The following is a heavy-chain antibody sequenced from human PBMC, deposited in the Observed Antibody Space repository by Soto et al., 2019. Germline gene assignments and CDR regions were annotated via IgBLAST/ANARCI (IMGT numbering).Heavy chain of an antibody. CDR3: AKDRRSSPRDFDY. J-gene: IGHJ4*02. V-gene: IGHV3-23*01. CDR1: GFSFSTFD. D-gene: IGHD6-13*01. CDR2: IRGSDGTT. Sequence: GGSLRLSCEASGFSFSTFDMSWVRQAPGKGLQCVSFIRGSDGTTYYADSVRGRFTISRDNSKNTLYLQMNSLTAEDTAVYYCAKDRRSSPRDFDYWREGTLVTVSS.